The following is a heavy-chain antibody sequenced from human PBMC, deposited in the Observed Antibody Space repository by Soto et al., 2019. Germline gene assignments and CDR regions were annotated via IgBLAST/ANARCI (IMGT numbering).Heavy chain of an antibody. Sequence: VESLTIFCKVPGYSFTSYCIIWVPQMPGKGLEWMGRIDPSDSYTNYSPSFQGHVTISADKSISTAYLQWSSLKASDTAMYYCASLPHLNIVGATYGMDVWGQGTTVTVSS. CDR3: ASLPHLNIVGATYGMDV. J-gene: IGHJ6*01. D-gene: IGHD1-26*01. CDR2: IDPSDSYT. V-gene: IGHV5-10-1*01. CDR1: GYSFTSYC.